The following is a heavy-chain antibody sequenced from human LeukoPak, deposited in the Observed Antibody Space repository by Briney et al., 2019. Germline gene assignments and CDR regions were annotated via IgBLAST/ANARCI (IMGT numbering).Heavy chain of an antibody. Sequence: ASVKVSCKASGYTFTSYGISWVRQAPGKGLEWMGGFDPEDGETIYAQKFQGRVTMTEDTSTDTAYMELSSLRSEDTAVYYCATGTRGEYYYDSSVSGWFDPWGQGTLVTVSS. D-gene: IGHD3-22*01. CDR2: FDPEDGET. V-gene: IGHV1-24*01. CDR3: ATGTRGEYYYDSSVSGWFDP. J-gene: IGHJ5*02. CDR1: GYTFTSYG.